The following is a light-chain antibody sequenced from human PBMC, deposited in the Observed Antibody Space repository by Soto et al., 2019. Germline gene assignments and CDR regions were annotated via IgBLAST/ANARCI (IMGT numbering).Light chain of an antibody. CDR3: QQSYSTPLP. Sequence: DIQWTQNPSFLSASLGERFTITCLSSQTISGYVNWYQQQPGKAPKLLISASYDLQSGVPSRFSGSESGTDFTLTISSLQPEDFATYFCQQSYSTPLPFGGGTNVDIK. CDR2: ASY. CDR1: QTISGY. J-gene: IGKJ4*01. V-gene: IGKV1-39*01.